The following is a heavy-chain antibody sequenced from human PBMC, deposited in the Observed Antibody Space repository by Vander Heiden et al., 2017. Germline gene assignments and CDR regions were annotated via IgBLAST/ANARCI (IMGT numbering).Heavy chain of an antibody. V-gene: IGHV1-2*02. CDR1: GYTFTGYY. D-gene: IGHD2-15*01. CDR3: ARSASRDPAENWFDP. Sequence: QVQLVQSGAEVKKPGASVKVSCKASGYTFTGYYMHWVRQAPGQGLEWMGWINPNSGGTNYAQKFQGRVTMTRDTSISTAYMELSRLRSDDTAVYYCARSASRDPAENWFDPWGQGTLVTVSS. J-gene: IGHJ5*02. CDR2: INPNSGGT.